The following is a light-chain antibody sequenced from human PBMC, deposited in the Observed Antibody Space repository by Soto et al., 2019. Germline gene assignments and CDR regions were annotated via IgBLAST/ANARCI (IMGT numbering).Light chain of an antibody. CDR2: GAS. J-gene: IGKJ4*01. V-gene: IGKV3D-15*01. CDR3: LQHNSYPLT. Sequence: EIVMTQSPATLSVSPGERATLSCRASQSVSSNLAWYQQKPGQAPRLLIYGASTRATGTPARFSGSGSGTEFTLTISSLQPEDFATYYCLQHNSYPLTFGGGTKVDI. CDR1: QSVSSN.